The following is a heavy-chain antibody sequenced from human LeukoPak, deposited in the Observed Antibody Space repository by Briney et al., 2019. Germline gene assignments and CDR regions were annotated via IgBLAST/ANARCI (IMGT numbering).Heavy chain of an antibody. V-gene: IGHV1-69*04. CDR1: GGTFTSYA. CDR2: IIPVLDIT. Sequence: SVKVSCKASGGTFTSYAISWVRQAPGQGLEWMGRIIPVLDITNYAQRFQGRVTITADKSTSTAYMELSSLRSEDTAVYYCARLIEYPAWGQGTMVTVSS. D-gene: IGHD2-2*02. CDR3: ARLIEYPA. J-gene: IGHJ3*01.